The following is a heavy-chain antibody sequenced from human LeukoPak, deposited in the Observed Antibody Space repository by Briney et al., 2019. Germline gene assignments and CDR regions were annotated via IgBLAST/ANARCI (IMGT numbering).Heavy chain of an antibody. CDR2: ISADGGST. Sequence: GSLRLSCVASGLTFHDYAMHWVRQAPGKGLEWVSLISADGGSTFYADSVRGRFSISRDNSKNSLYLQMNSLRTEDTATYYCAKESGKFDYWGQGTLVAVSS. J-gene: IGHJ4*02. V-gene: IGHV3-43*02. CDR1: GLTFHDYA. CDR3: AKESGKFDY.